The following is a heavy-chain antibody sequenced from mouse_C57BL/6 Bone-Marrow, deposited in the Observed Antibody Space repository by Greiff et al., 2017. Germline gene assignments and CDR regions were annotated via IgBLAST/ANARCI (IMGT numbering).Heavy chain of an antibody. V-gene: IGHV5-6*01. Sequence: VMLVESGGDLVKPGGSLKLSCAASGFTFSSYGMSWVRQTPDKRLEWVATISSGGSYTYYPDSVKGRFTISRDNAKNTLYLQMSSLKSEDTAMYYCARHGLLYYFDYWGQGTTLTVSS. CDR2: ISSGGSYT. CDR1: GFTFSSYG. CDR3: ARHGLLYYFDY. J-gene: IGHJ2*01. D-gene: IGHD1-1*01.